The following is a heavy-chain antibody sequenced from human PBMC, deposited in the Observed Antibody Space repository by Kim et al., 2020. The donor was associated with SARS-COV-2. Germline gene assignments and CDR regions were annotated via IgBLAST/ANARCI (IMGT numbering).Heavy chain of an antibody. J-gene: IGHJ4*02. D-gene: IGHD6-13*01. Sequence: VSVKSRITINPATSKNQFSLQLNSVTPEDTAVYYCARDKASSSWYGTIDYWGQGTLVTVSS. V-gene: IGHV6-1*01. CDR3: ARDKASSSWYGTIDY.